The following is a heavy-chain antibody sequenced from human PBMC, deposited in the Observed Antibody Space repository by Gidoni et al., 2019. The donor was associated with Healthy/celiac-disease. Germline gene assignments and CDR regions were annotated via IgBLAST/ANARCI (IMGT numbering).Heavy chain of an antibody. CDR2: IRPIFGTA. Sequence: QVQLVQSGAEVKQPGSSVQVSCKASAGTFSSYAISWVPQAPEQGLAWMGGIRPIFGTANDGQKVQGRVTITADEATRTAYRELSSLRAEDTAVYDCARGGDIVVVPAAMGKSGYYYYYGRDVWGQGTTVTVSS. D-gene: IGHD2-2*01. J-gene: IGHJ6*02. V-gene: IGHV1-69*01. CDR3: ARGGDIVVVPAAMGKSGYYYYYGRDV. CDR1: AGTFSSYA.